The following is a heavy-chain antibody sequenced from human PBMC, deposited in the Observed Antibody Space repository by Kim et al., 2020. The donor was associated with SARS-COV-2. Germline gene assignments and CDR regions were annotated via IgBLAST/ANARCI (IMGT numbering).Heavy chain of an antibody. CDR3: ASGSGLGYYFDY. J-gene: IGHJ4*02. D-gene: IGHD3-10*01. V-gene: IGHV3-64*01. Sequence: YYSNSVKGRFTISRDQSKNTLYLQMGSLRAEGMAVYYCASGSGLGYYFDYWGQGTLVTVSS.